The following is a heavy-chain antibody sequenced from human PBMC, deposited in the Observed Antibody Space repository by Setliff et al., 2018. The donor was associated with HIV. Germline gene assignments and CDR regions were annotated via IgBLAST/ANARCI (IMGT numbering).Heavy chain of an antibody. CDR2: MFYNGKAE. CDR1: GFSFSTSV. V-gene: IGHV3-30*02. CDR3: AKDAAALPAINYYYYYIDL. D-gene: IGHD5-18*01. J-gene: IGHJ6*03. Sequence: PGGSLRLSCVASGFSFSTSVINWVRQAPGKGPEWVAFMFYNGKAEEYADSVKGRFTISRDNSKNTLYLQMNSLRPEDTAVYYCAKDAAALPAINYYYYYIDLWGKGTTVTVSS.